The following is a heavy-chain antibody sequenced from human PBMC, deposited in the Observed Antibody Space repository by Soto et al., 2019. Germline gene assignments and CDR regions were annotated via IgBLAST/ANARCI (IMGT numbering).Heavy chain of an antibody. CDR1: GFSFSGST. J-gene: IGHJ1*01. CDR3: TRSYENNAYYFDH. V-gene: IGHV3-73*01. D-gene: IGHD3-16*01. Sequence: GGSLRLSCAASGFSFSGSTLHWVRQASGKGLEWVGHITSKPDSYSTVYAESVKGRFSISRDDLNNMAFLQMNSLKSEDSAVYYCTRSYENNAYYFDHWGQGTLVTVSS. CDR2: ITSKPDSYST.